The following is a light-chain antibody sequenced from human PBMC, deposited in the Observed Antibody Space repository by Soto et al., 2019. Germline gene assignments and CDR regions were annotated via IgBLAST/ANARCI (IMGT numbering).Light chain of an antibody. V-gene: IGKV1-5*01. CDR1: QSISVS. CDR2: DAT. Sequence: IQMTQSPSTLSASVGGTVNISCRASQSISVSLAWYQQKPGKAPRLLIYDATTLQGGVPSRFSGRGSGTEFTLTVTSLQPEDFATFYCQQYSSFSRTFGQGTKVDIK. J-gene: IGKJ1*01. CDR3: QQYSSFSRT.